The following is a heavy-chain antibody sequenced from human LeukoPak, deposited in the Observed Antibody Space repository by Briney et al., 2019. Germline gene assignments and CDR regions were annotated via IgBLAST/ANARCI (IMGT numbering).Heavy chain of an antibody. CDR2: ISSSSSTI. D-gene: IGHD5-18*01. Sequence: GGSLRLSCAASGFTFSRYGMSWVRQAPGKGLEWVSYISSSSSTIYYADSVKGRFTISRDNAKNSLYLQMNSLRAEDTAVYYCAREDVGGYTEFPRHFDYWGQGTLVTVSS. CDR1: GFTFSRYG. CDR3: AREDVGGYTEFPRHFDY. V-gene: IGHV3-48*01. J-gene: IGHJ4*02.